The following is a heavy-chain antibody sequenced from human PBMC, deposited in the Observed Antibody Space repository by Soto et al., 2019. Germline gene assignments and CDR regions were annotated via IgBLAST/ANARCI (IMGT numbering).Heavy chain of an antibody. V-gene: IGHV3-21*01. CDR2: ISSSSSYI. CDR1: GFTFSSYS. Sequence: GGSLRLSCSASGFTFSSYSMNWVRQAPGKGLEWVSSISSSSSYIYYADSVKGRFTISRDNAKNSLYLQMNSLRAEDTAVYYCARDGNHDAFDIWGQGTMVTVSS. J-gene: IGHJ3*02. D-gene: IGHD2-15*01. CDR3: ARDGNHDAFDI.